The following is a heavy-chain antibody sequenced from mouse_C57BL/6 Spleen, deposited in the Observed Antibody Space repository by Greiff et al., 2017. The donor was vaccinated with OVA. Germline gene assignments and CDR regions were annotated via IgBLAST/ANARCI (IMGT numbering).Heavy chain of an antibody. CDR3: ARRGYYGSRGYAMDY. D-gene: IGHD1-1*01. CDR2: FHPYNDDT. Sequence: VHLVESGAELVKPGASVKMSCKASGYTFTTYPIEWMKQNHGKSLEWIGNFHPYNDDTKYNEKFKGKATLTVEKSSSTVYLELSRLTSDDSAVYYCARRGYYGSRGYAMDYWGQGTSVTVSS. V-gene: IGHV1-47*01. J-gene: IGHJ4*01. CDR1: GYTFTTYP.